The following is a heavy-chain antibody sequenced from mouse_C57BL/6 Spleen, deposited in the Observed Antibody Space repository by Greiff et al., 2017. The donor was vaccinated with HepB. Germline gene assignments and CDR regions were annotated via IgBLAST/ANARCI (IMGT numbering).Heavy chain of an antibody. J-gene: IGHJ4*01. D-gene: IGHD1-1*01. CDR2: INPSSGYT. CDR1: GYTFTSYT. V-gene: IGHV1-4*01. CDR3: ARSYYDYAMDY. Sequence: QVQLQQSGAELARPGASVKMSCKASGYTFTSYTMHWVKQRPGQGLEWIGYINPSSGYTKYNQKFKDKATLTADKSSSTAYMQMSSLTSEDSAVYYCARSYYDYAMDYWGQGTSVTVSS.